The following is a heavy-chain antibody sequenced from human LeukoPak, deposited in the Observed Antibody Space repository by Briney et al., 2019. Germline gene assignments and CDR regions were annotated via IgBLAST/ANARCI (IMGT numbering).Heavy chain of an antibody. V-gene: IGHV4-59*01. CDR1: GGSISTYY. CDR2: IYYSGNT. CDR3: ARVGAWYFDL. J-gene: IGHJ2*01. Sequence: PSETLSLTCTVSGGSISTYYWSWIRQPPGKGVEWIGYIYYSGNTNYNPSLKSRVTISVDTSKNQFSLKLSSVAAADTAVYYCARVGAWYFDLWGRGTLVTVSS.